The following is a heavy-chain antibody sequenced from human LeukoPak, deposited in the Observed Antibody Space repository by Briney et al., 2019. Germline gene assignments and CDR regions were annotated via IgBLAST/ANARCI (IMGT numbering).Heavy chain of an antibody. J-gene: IGHJ3*02. V-gene: IGHV3-33*01. D-gene: IGHD3-22*01. CDR2: VWYDGSKK. Sequence: GGSLRLSCAASGFTFSSYGMHWVRQAPGKGLEWVAVVWYDGSKKYSADSVKGRITISRDNSKNTLYLQMNSLRAEDTAVCYCARDLVGIVNNAFDIWGKGQWSPSLQ. CDR1: GFTFSSYG. CDR3: ARDLVGIVNNAFDI.